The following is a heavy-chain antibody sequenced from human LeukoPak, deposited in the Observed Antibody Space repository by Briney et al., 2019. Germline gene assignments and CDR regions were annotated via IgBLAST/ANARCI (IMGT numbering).Heavy chain of an antibody. CDR3: GRDPNGDYIGAFEF. Sequence: GGSPRLSCVGSDFTFANYAMTWVRLTPGKGLEWVSSIKGSGSYAMYADSVSGRFTTSRDNSRNTIFLQMTSLRAEDTAIYYCGRDPNGDYIGAFEFWGLGTLVSVSS. D-gene: IGHD4-17*01. J-gene: IGHJ3*01. CDR2: IKGSGSYA. CDR1: DFTFANYA. V-gene: IGHV3-23*01.